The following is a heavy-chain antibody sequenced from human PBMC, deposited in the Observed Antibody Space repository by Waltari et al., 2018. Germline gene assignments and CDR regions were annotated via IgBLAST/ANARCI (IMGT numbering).Heavy chain of an antibody. V-gene: IGHV3-30*01. Sequence: QVQLVESGGGVVQPGRSLRLSCAASGFTFSSYAMHWVRQAPGKGLEWVAVISYDGSNKYYADSVKGRFTISRDNSKNTLYLQMNSLRAEDTAVYYCAREYYDSSGYYYYYYYGMDVWGQGTTVIVSS. CDR2: ISYDGSNK. D-gene: IGHD3-22*01. CDR1: GFTFSSYA. J-gene: IGHJ6*02. CDR3: AREYYDSSGYYYYYYYGMDV.